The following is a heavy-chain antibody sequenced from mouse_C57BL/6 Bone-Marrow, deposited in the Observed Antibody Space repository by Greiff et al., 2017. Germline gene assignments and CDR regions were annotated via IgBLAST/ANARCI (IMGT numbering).Heavy chain of an antibody. J-gene: IGHJ2*01. CDR1: GYTFTSYW. D-gene: IGHD2-10*01. CDR2: IDPSDSYT. Sequence: VQLQQPGAELVKPGASVKLSCKASGYTFTSYWMQWVKQRPGQGLEWIGEIDPSDSYTNYNQKFKGKATLTVDTSSSTAYMQISSLTSEDSAVYYCARSFSYWYFDYWGQGTTLTVSS. CDR3: ARSFSYWYFDY. V-gene: IGHV1-50*01.